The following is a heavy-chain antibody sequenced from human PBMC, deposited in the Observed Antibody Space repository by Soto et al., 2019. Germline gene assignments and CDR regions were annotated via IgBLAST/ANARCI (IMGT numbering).Heavy chain of an antibody. Sequence: SETLSLTCAVYGGSFSGYYWSWIRQPPGKGLEWIGEINHSGSTNYNPSLKSRVTISVDTSKNQFSLKLSSVTAADTAVYYCARGGYSGYGTVGNVVVTAIPAVGTSNWFDPWGQGTLVTVSS. CDR2: INHSGST. J-gene: IGHJ5*02. CDR1: GGSFSGYY. CDR3: ARGGYSGYGTVGNVVVTAIPAVGTSNWFDP. D-gene: IGHD2-21*02. V-gene: IGHV4-34*01.